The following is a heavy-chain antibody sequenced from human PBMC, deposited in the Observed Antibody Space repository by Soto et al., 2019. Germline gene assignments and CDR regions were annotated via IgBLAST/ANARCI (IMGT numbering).Heavy chain of an antibody. Sequence: LRLSCVASTFTFRSYWMHWVRQAPGKGLVWVSRINTDGTTTTYADSVKGRFTTSRDNAANTLYLQMNSLRAEDTAVYYCATVPTGKFGVWNSWGQGTLVTVSS. D-gene: IGHD2-21*01. CDR3: ATVPTGKFGVWNS. CDR2: INTDGTTT. J-gene: IGHJ4*02. V-gene: IGHV3-74*01. CDR1: TFTFRSYW.